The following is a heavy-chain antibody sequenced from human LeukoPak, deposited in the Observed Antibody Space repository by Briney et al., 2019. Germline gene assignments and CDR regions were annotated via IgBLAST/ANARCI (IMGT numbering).Heavy chain of an antibody. J-gene: IGHJ4*02. CDR1: GFTFSSYS. CDR3: ARESPSYCGGDCYLS. V-gene: IGHV3-48*01. Sequence: GGSLRLSCAASGFTFSSYSMNWVRPALGKGLEWVSYISSSSSTIYYADSVKGRFTISRDNAKNSLYLQMNSLRAEDTAVYSCARESPSYCGGDCYLSWGQGTLVTVSS. D-gene: IGHD2-21*01. CDR2: ISSSSSTI.